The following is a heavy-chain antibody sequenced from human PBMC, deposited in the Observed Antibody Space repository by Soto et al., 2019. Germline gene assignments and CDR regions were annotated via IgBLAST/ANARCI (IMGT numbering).Heavy chain of an antibody. CDR1: GFTFSSYG. V-gene: IGHV3-33*01. J-gene: IGHJ4*03. CDR3: AREGSVLSLDY. Sequence: PGGSLRLSCAASGFTFSSYGMHWVRQAPGKGLEWVAVIWYDGSNKYYADSVKGRFTISRDNSKNTLYLQMNSLRAEDTAVYYCAREGSVLSLDYWGQGTTVTVSS. CDR2: IWYDGSNK. D-gene: IGHD2-15*01.